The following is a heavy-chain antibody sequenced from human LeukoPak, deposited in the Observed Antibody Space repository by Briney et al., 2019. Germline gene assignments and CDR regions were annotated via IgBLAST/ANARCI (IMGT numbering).Heavy chain of an antibody. CDR2: ISYDGSNK. CDR3: ASAHWYYYDSSGYSDY. Sequence: PGGSLRLSCAASGFTFSSYAMHWVRQAPGKGLEWVAVISYDGSNKYYADSVKGRFTISRDNSKNTLYLQMNSLRAEDTAVYYCASAHWYYYDSSGYSDYWGQGTLVTVSS. J-gene: IGHJ4*02. V-gene: IGHV3-30-3*01. D-gene: IGHD3-22*01. CDR1: GFTFSSYA.